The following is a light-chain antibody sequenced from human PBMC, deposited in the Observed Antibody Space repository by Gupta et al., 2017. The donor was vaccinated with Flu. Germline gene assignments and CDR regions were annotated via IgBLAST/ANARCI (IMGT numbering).Light chain of an antibody. CDR3: LLSYGGDLWV. Sequence: QAVVTQAPSLTVSSGGTVPLTSGSSTGAVTSGHYPYWFQQKPGQAPRTLIYDTTNKHSWTPACFSGSRLADKAALSLSGAQPEDESEYYCLLSYGGDLWVFGCGTKLTVL. V-gene: IGLV7-46*01. CDR1: TGAVTSGHY. CDR2: DTT. J-gene: IGLJ3*02.